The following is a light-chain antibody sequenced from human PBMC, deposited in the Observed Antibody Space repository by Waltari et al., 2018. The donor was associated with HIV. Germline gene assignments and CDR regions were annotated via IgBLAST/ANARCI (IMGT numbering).Light chain of an antibody. V-gene: IGLV3-21*02. CDR3: QVWESGGDIVF. Sequence: SYVVTQTPSVSVAPGQTPRITCVGADIGSESGHWYQQKPGQAPVLVVYEDRDRPSGIPERFTGSNSGNTATLTITRVEAGDEADYYCQVWESGGDIVFFGGGTKLTVL. J-gene: IGLJ2*01. CDR1: DIGSES. CDR2: EDR.